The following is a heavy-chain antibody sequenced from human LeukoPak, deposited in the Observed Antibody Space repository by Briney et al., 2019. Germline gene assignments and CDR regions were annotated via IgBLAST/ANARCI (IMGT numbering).Heavy chain of an antibody. V-gene: IGHV3-53*01. CDR1: GFTVSTNY. CDR2: IYRDDTT. J-gene: IGHJ4*02. Sequence: PGGSLRLSCAASGFTVSTNYMSWVRQAPGKGLEWVSVIYRDDTTYYADSVKGRFTIFRDNSKNTLYLQMSSVRAEDTAVYYCARAAYDSGSYIVNHDYWGQGTLVTVSS. D-gene: IGHD3-22*01. CDR3: ARAAYDSGSYIVNHDY.